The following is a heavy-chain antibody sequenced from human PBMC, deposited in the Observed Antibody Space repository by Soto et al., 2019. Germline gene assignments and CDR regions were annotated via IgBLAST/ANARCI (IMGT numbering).Heavy chain of an antibody. J-gene: IGHJ4*02. CDR1: GYTFTSYG. D-gene: IGHD6-19*01. Sequence: ASAKVSCKASGYTFTSYGISWVRQAPGQGLEWMGWINAYNGNTNYAQKLQGRVTMTTDTSTSTAYMELRSLRSDDTAVFYCARDPVAGTYFDYWGQGTLVTVSS. V-gene: IGHV1-18*01. CDR3: ARDPVAGTYFDY. CDR2: INAYNGNT.